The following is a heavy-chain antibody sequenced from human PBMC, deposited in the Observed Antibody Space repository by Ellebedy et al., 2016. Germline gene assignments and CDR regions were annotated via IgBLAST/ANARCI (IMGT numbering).Heavy chain of an antibody. CDR2: IGYDGTFI. CDR3: TRDVGSRDRASDI. V-gene: IGHV3-21*06. D-gene: IGHD3-10*01. J-gene: IGHJ3*02. Sequence: GGSLRLXXTASGFTLSHYNVTWVRQAPGKGLEWVSFIGYDGTFITYTDSVRGRFTISRDSANNFVYLQMNNLRAEDTAVYHCTRDVGSRDRASDIWGQGTLVTVSA. CDR1: GFTLSHYN.